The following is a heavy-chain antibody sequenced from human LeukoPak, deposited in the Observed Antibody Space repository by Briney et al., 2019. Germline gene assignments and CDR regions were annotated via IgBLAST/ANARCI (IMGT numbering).Heavy chain of an antibody. Sequence: PGRSLRLSCAASGFTFSSYAMHWVRQAPGKGLEWVAVISYDGSNKYYADSVKGRFTISRDNSKNTLYLQMDSLRAEDTAVYYCAREAGYYDSSGYYLYFDYWGQGTLVTVSS. CDR2: ISYDGSNK. CDR3: AREAGYYDSSGYYLYFDY. V-gene: IGHV3-30*01. CDR1: GFTFSSYA. D-gene: IGHD3-22*01. J-gene: IGHJ4*02.